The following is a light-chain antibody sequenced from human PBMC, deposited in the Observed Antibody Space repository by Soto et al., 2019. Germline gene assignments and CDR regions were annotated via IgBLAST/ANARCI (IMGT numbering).Light chain of an antibody. Sequence: QSVLTQPPSVSGAPGQRVTISCPGSSSNIGAGYDVHWYQQLPGTAPKLLIYGNSNRPSGVPDRFSGSKSGTSASLAITGLQAGDEADYYCQSYDSSLSGYVFGTGTKVTVL. CDR1: SSNIGAGYD. J-gene: IGLJ1*01. CDR3: QSYDSSLSGYV. CDR2: GNS. V-gene: IGLV1-40*01.